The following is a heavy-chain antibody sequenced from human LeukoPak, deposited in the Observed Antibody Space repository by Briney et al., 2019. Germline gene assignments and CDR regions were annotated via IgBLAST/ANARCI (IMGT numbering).Heavy chain of an antibody. CDR3: AGDPPRTLGSSSSRFNYWYFDL. V-gene: IGHV4-30-2*01. J-gene: IGHJ2*01. D-gene: IGHD6-6*01. CDR2: IYHSGST. CDR1: GGSISSGGYY. Sequence: SQTLSLTCTVSGGSISSGGYYWSWIRQPPGKGLEWVGYIYHSGSTYYNPSLKSRVTISVDRSKNQFSLKLSSVTAADTAVYYCAGDPPRTLGSSSSRFNYWYFDLWGRGTLVTVSS.